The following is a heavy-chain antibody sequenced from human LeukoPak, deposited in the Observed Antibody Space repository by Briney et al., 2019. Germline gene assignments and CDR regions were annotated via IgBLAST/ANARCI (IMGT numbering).Heavy chain of an antibody. D-gene: IGHD3-9*01. V-gene: IGHV4-59*01. J-gene: IGHJ4*02. CDR1: GGPISSYY. CDR3: ASFYDILTGIDY. Sequence: SETLSLTCTVSGGPISSYYWSWIRQPPGKGLEWIGYIYYSGSTNYNPSLKSRVTISVDTSKNQFSLKLSSVTAADTAVYYCASFYDILTGIDYWGQGTLVTVSS. CDR2: IYYSGST.